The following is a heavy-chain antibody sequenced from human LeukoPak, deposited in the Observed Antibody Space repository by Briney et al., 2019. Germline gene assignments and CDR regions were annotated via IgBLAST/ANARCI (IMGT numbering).Heavy chain of an antibody. D-gene: IGHD2-2*03. V-gene: IGHV1-18*01. J-gene: IGHJ5*02. Sequence: ASVKVSCKASGYTFTSYGISWVRQAPGQGLEWMGWISAYNGNTNYAQKLQGRVTMTTDTSTSTAYMELSSLRSEDTAAYYCARGLVDIVVVPAAKNRFDPWGQGTLVTVSS. CDR2: ISAYNGNT. CDR1: GYTFTSYG. CDR3: ARGLVDIVVVPAAKNRFDP.